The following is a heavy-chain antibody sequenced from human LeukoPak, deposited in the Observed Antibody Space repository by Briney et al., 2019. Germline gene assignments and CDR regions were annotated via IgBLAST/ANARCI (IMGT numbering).Heavy chain of an antibody. J-gene: IGHJ4*02. CDR1: GGSISSSSYY. CDR2: IYYSGST. Sequence: SETLSLTCTVSGGSISSSSYYWGWIRQPPGKGLEWIGSIYYSGSTYYNPSLKSRVTISVDTSKNQFSLKLSSVTAADTAVYYCARGYGGNFHYWGQGTLVTVSS. D-gene: IGHD4-23*01. CDR3: ARGYGGNFHY. V-gene: IGHV4-39*07.